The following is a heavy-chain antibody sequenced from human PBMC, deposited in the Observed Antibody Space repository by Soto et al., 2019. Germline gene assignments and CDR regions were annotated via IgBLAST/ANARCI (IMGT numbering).Heavy chain of an antibody. D-gene: IGHD5-12*01. CDR3: ARDPGYSGFDFDY. CDR2: IWNDGSKK. CDR1: GFTFSSHA. J-gene: IGHJ4*02. V-gene: IGHV3-33*01. Sequence: QVQLVESGGGVVQPGRSLRLSCAASGFTFSSHAMHWVRQAPGKGLEWVAVIWNDGSKKYYADSVKGRFTVARDDSKNTLSLQMNSLGNEDTAVYYCARDPGYSGFDFDYWGQGTLVTVSS.